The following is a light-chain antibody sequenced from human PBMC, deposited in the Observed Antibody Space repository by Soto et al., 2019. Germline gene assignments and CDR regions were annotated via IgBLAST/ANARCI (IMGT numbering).Light chain of an antibody. V-gene: IGKV2D-29*02. Sequence: IVMTQTPLSLSVTPGQPASISCKSSQSLLQRDGNTYLYWFLQKPGQSPQLLIYAVSNRFSGVPERFSGSGSGTDFTLKISRVEAEDVGVYYCMQSIELPRTFGQGTKVE. CDR3: MQSIELPRT. J-gene: IGKJ1*01. CDR1: QSLLQRDGNTY. CDR2: AVS.